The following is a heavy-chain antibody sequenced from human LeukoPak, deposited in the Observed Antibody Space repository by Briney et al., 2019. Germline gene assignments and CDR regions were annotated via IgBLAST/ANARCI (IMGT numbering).Heavy chain of an antibody. CDR2: INSDGSST. Sequence: GGSLRLSCSDSGFTFSSYWMRLGRHAAGEGRGLVSRINSDGSSTIYADSVKGRFTISRDNAKNTLYLQMNSLRAEDTAVYYCVRGGDNHGFDIWGQGTMVTVSS. CDR3: VRGGDNHGFDI. J-gene: IGHJ3*02. V-gene: IGHV3-74*01. CDR1: GFTFSSYW. D-gene: IGHD2-21*02.